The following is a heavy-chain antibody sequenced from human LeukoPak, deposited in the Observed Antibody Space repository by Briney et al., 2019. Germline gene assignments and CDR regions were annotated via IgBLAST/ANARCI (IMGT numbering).Heavy chain of an antibody. CDR1: GGSISSSSYY. D-gene: IGHD6-13*01. Sequence: SQTLSLTCTVSGGSISSSSYYWGWIRQPPGKGLEWIGSIYYSGSTYYNPSLKSRVTISVDTSKNQFSLKLSSVTAADTAVYYCARVQAAGLHFDYWGQGTLVTVSS. CDR2: IYYSGST. CDR3: ARVQAAGLHFDY. V-gene: IGHV4-39*07. J-gene: IGHJ4*02.